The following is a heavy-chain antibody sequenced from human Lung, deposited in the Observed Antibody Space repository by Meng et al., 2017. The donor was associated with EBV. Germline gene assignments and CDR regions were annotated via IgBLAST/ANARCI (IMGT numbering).Heavy chain of an antibody. CDR1: GFIFSNYN. CDR2: ISSGNSYI. CDR3: ARLSGTGWFDP. V-gene: IGHV3-21*02. D-gene: IGHD1-7*01. J-gene: IGHJ5*02. Sequence: EVQLVEPGGGLVKPGESLRLSCAASGFIFSNYNMNWVRQAPGKGLEWVSSISSGNSYIYYADSVKGRFTISRDNAKNSLSLQMNSLRAEDTAVYYCARLSGTGWFDPWGQGTLGTVAS.